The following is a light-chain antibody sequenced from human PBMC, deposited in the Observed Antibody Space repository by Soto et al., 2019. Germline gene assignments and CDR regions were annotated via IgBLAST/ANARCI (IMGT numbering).Light chain of an antibody. V-gene: IGKV4-1*01. CDR3: KQHYSTPLT. Sequence: DIVCTQSLDSLAVSLGERATINCKSSQSVLYSSNNKNYFVWYQQKPGQPPKLLISGASTRESGVPDRFSGSGSGTDFTLTISSLQAEDVAVYYCKQHYSTPLTFGQGTRLEIK. J-gene: IGKJ5*01. CDR2: GAS. CDR1: QSVLYSSNNKNY.